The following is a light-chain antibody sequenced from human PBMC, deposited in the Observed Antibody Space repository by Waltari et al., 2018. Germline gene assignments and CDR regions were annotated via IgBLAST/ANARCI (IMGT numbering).Light chain of an antibody. Sequence: QSALTQPASVSGSPGQSITISCTGTSSDVGGHNHVSWYQQHPGQAPKLLIYYVTKWPSGVSDRFSGSKSGNTASLTISGLQAEDEADYYCNSFTSSTTWVFGGGTRVTVL. V-gene: IGLV2-14*03. CDR2: YVT. CDR1: SSDVGGHNH. CDR3: NSFTSSTTWV. J-gene: IGLJ3*02.